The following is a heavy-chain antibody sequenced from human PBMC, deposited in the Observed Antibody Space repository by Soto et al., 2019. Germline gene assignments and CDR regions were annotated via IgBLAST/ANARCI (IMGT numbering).Heavy chain of an antibody. CDR2: IYYSGST. Sequence: PSETLSLTCTVSGGSISSGDYCWSWIRQPPGKSLEWIGYIYYSGSTYYNPSLKSRVTISVDTSKNQFSLKLSSVTAADTAVYYCARGARYCSGGSCYDDAFDIWGQGTMVTVSS. V-gene: IGHV4-30-4*01. D-gene: IGHD2-15*01. CDR1: GGSISSGDYC. J-gene: IGHJ3*02. CDR3: ARGARYCSGGSCYDDAFDI.